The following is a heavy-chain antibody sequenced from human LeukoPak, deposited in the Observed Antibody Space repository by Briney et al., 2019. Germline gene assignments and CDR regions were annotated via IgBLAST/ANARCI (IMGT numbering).Heavy chain of an antibody. J-gene: IGHJ4*02. CDR1: GFTFSSYG. V-gene: IGHV3-30*18. Sequence: PGGSLRLSCAASGFTFSSYGMHWVRQAPGKGLEWVAVISYDGSNKYYADSVKGRFTISRDNSKNTLYLQMNSLRAEDTAVYYCAKEKRYSSSPDYFDYWGQGTLVTVSS. CDR3: AKEKRYSSSPDYFDY. D-gene: IGHD6-6*01. CDR2: ISYDGSNK.